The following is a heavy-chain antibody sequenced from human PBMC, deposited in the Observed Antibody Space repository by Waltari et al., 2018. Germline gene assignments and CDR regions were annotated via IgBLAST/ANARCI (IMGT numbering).Heavy chain of an antibody. Sequence: EVKKPGASVKVSCKASGYTFTGYYMHWVRQAPGQGLEWMGRIDPNSGGTNYAQKFQGRVTMTRDMSISTAYMDLSGLRSDDTARYYCARDHSSYDFYAFDFWGQGTVVTVSS. J-gene: IGHJ3*01. CDR3: ARDHSSYDFYAFDF. D-gene: IGHD3-3*01. CDR2: IDPNSGGT. V-gene: IGHV1-2*06. CDR1: GYTFTGYY.